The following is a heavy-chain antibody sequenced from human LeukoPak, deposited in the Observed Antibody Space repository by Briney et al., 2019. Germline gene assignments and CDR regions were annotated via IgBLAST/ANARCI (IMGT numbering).Heavy chain of an antibody. D-gene: IGHD1-26*01. V-gene: IGHV4-34*01. CDR2: ISHSGST. J-gene: IGHJ4*02. CDR3: ARRSRFTAGAFDY. Sequence: PSETLSLTCAVYRGSSRGYYWSCIRQPPGTGLEWIGAISHSGSTTSNPSLKSRVTISGDTSKNQFSLKLSSVTAADTAVYYCARRSRFTAGAFDYWGQGTLVTVSS. CDR1: RGSSRGYY.